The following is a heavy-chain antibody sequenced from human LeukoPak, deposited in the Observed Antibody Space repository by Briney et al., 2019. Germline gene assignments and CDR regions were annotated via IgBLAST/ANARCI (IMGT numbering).Heavy chain of an antibody. CDR2: ISGSGGNT. CDR1: GFTFSSYA. CDR3: AKDYYDSSGYYNFDAFDI. J-gene: IGHJ3*02. D-gene: IGHD3-22*01. V-gene: IGHV3-23*01. Sequence: GGSLRLSCAASGFTFSSYAMSWVRQAPGKGLEWVSAISGSGGNTYYADSVKGRFTISRDNSKNTLYLQMDSLRAEDTAVYYCAKDYYDSSGYYNFDAFDIWGQGTMVTVSS.